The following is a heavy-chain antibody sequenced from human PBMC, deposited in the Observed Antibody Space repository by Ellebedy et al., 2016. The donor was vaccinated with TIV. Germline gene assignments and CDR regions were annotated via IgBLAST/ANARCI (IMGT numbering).Heavy chain of an antibody. D-gene: IGHD2-15*01. CDR2: LYPGDSDT. V-gene: IGHV5-51*01. CDR1: GYMFTTYW. Sequence: GGSLRLSXEVSGYMFTTYWIGWVRQMPGKGLEWMGTLYPGDSDTNYSPSFQGHVTISADKSISTAYLQWSSLKASDTAMYYCARLLWSGGSWCFDSWGQGTLVTVSS. CDR3: ARLLWSGGSWCFDS. J-gene: IGHJ4*02.